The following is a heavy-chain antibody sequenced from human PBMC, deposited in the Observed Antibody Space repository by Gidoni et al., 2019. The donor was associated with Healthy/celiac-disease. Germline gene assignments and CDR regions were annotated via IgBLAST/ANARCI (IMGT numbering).Heavy chain of an antibody. CDR2: ISSSSSYT. CDR3: ARGAGSGSTSPYYYYYMDV. Sequence: QVQLVESGGGLVKPGGSLRLSCAASGFTFSDYYMSWIRQAPGKGLEWVSYISSSSSYTNYADSVKGRFTISRDNAKNSLYLQMNSLRAEDTAVYYCARGAGSGSTSPYYYYYMDVWGKGTTVTVSS. CDR1: GFTFSDYY. V-gene: IGHV3-11*05. J-gene: IGHJ6*03. D-gene: IGHD2-2*01.